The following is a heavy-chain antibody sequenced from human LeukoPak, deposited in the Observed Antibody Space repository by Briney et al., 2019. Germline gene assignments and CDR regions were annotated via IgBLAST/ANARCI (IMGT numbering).Heavy chain of an antibody. J-gene: IGHJ6*03. CDR3: ARVVWRVGYSYGGIYYYYYMDV. CDR1: GGSISSYY. V-gene: IGHV4-4*07. D-gene: IGHD5-18*01. CDR2: IYTSGST. Sequence: PSETLSLTCTVSGGSISSYYWSCIRQPAGKGLEWIGRIYTSGSTNYNPSLKSRVTMSVDTSKNQFSLKLSSVTAADTAVYYCARVVWRVGYSYGGIYYYYYMDVWGKGTTVTISS.